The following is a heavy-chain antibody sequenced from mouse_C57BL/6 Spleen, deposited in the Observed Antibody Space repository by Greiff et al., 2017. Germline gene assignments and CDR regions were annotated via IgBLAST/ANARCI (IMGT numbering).Heavy chain of an antibody. CDR2: IDPETGGT. CDR3: TRGGEKRYYAMDY. CDR1: GYTFTDYE. Sequence: VKLMESGAELVRPGASVTLSCKASGYTFTDYEMHWVKQTPVHGLEWIGAIDPETGGTAYNQKFKGKAILTADKSSSTAYMELRSLTSEDSAVYYCTRGGEKRYYAMDYWGQGTSVTVSS. J-gene: IGHJ4*01. V-gene: IGHV1-15*01.